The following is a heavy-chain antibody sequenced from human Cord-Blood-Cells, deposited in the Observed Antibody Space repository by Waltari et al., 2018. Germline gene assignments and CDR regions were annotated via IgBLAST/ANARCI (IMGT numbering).Heavy chain of an antibody. V-gene: IGHV3-53*01. CDR3: ARVLGYYDSSGYLGEEDV. CDR1: GFTVRSNY. CDR2: IYSGGST. D-gene: IGHD3-22*01. J-gene: IGHJ6*02. Sequence: EVQLVESGGGLIQPGGSLRLSCAASGFTVRSNYMSWVRQAPGKGLEWVSVIYSGGSTYYADSVKGRFTISRDNSKNTLYLQMNSLRAEDTAVYYCARVLGYYDSSGYLGEEDVWGQGTTVTVSS.